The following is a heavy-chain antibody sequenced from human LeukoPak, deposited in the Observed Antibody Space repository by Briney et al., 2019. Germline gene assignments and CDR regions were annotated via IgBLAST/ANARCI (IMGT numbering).Heavy chain of an antibody. D-gene: IGHD3-22*01. V-gene: IGHV3-23*01. Sequence: PGGSLRLSCAASGFTFSSYAMSWVRQAPGKGLEWVSAISGSGGSTYYADSVKGRFTISRDNSKNTLYLQMNSLRAEDTAVYYCANIPQPRITMIVVVTSAITNWFDPWGQGTLVTVSS. CDR2: ISGSGGST. CDR1: GFTFSSYA. J-gene: IGHJ5*02. CDR3: ANIPQPRITMIVVVTSAITNWFDP.